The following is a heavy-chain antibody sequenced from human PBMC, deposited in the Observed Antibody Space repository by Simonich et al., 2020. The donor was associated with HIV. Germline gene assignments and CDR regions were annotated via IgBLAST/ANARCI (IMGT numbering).Heavy chain of an antibody. CDR3: ARLTAGGLGEYFQH. CDR1: GGSFRGYY. D-gene: IGHD6-13*01. CDR2: INHSGST. V-gene: IGHV4-34*01. Sequence: QVQLQQWGAGLLKPSETLSLTCAVYGGSFRGYYWSWIRQPPGKGLEWIGEINHSGSTNYNPSLKSRVTISVDTSKNQFSLKLSSVTAADTAVYYCARLTAGGLGEYFQHWGQGTLVTVSS. J-gene: IGHJ1*01.